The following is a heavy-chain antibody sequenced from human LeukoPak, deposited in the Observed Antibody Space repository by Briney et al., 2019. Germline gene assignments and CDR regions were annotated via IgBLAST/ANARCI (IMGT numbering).Heavy chain of an antibody. Sequence: GGSLRLSCAASGFTFSSYSMNWVRQAPGKGLEWVSSISSSSSYIYYADSVKGRFTISRDNAKNSLYLQMNSLRAEDTAVYYCARGPQQLEYWYFDLWGRGTLVTVSS. J-gene: IGHJ2*01. D-gene: IGHD6-13*01. V-gene: IGHV3-21*01. CDR3: ARGPQQLEYWYFDL. CDR2: ISSSSSYI. CDR1: GFTFSSYS.